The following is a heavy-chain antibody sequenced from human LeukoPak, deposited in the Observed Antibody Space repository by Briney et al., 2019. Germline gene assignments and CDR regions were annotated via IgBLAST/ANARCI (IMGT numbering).Heavy chain of an antibody. D-gene: IGHD1-26*01. CDR3: ARWDFSGSESFFDH. J-gene: IGHJ4*02. CDR2: IYYSGST. V-gene: IGHV4-59*08. CDR1: GGSISSYY. Sequence: PSETLSLTCTVSGGSISSYYWSWIRQPPGKGLEWVGYIYYSGSTKYNPSLKSRVTISLDTSKNHFSLNLNSVTAADTAVYYCARWDFSGSESFFDHWGQGTLVTVSS.